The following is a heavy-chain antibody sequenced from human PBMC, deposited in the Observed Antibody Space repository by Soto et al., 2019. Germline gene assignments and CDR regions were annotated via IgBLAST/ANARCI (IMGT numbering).Heavy chain of an antibody. CDR3: ARAYGWSYYEGYYFDY. D-gene: IGHD1-26*01. J-gene: IGHJ4*02. Sequence: SGPTLVNPTQTLTLTCTFSGFSLSTSGMRVSWIRQPPGKALEWLARIDWDDDKFYSTSLKTRLTISKHTSKNQVVLTMTNMDPVDTATYYCARAYGWSYYEGYYFDYWGQGTLVTVSS. V-gene: IGHV2-70*04. CDR2: IDWDDDK. CDR1: GFSLSTSGMR.